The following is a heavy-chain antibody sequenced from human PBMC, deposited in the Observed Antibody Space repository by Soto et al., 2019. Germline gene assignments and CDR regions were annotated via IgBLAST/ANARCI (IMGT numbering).Heavy chain of an antibody. V-gene: IGHV1-3*01. D-gene: IGHD1-26*01. J-gene: IGHJ6*02. Sequence: ASVKVSCKASGYTFTSYAMHWVRQAPGQRLEWMGWINAGNGNTKYSQKFQGRVTITRDTSASTAYMELSRLRSEDTAVYYCARGKIVGATLIDYYHYYGMDVWGQGTTVTVSS. CDR3: ARGKIVGATLIDYYHYYGMDV. CDR2: INAGNGNT. CDR1: GYTFTSYA.